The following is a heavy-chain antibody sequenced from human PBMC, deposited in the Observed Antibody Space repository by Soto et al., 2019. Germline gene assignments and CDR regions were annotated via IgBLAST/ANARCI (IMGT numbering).Heavy chain of an antibody. D-gene: IGHD3-22*01. CDR1: GFRFSSYG. V-gene: IGHV3-30*19. J-gene: IGHJ5*02. Sequence: QVQLVESGGGVVQPGRSLRLSCAASGFRFSSYGMHWVRQAPGKGLEWVAGIYYDGSNKYDADFGKGRFTISRDNSRDTLYLQMESLRADDTAVYFCARDVDTSGHYSWFDPWGQGTLVIVSS. CDR2: IYYDGSNK. CDR3: ARDVDTSGHYSWFDP.